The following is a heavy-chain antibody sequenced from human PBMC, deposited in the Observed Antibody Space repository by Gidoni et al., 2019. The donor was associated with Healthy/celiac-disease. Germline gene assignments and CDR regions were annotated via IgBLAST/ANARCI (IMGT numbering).Heavy chain of an antibody. J-gene: IGHJ2*01. V-gene: IGHV1-69*04. Sequence: IPILGIANYAQKFQGRVTITADKSTSTAYMELSSLRSEDTAVYYCARGPVDTMIVVVTLSEWYFDLWGRGTLVTVSS. D-gene: IGHD3-22*01. CDR2: IPILGIA. CDR3: ARGPVDTMIVVVTLSEWYFDL.